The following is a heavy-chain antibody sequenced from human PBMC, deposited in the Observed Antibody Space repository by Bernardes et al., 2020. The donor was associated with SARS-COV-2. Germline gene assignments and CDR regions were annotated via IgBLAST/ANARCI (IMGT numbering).Heavy chain of an antibody. CDR3: ARDRDFWSGYYWDV. V-gene: IGHV3-33*01. D-gene: IGHD3-3*01. CDR1: GFTFSSYG. CDR2: IWYDGSNT. Sequence: GVSLRLSCAASGFTFSSYGMHWVRQAPGKGLEWVAVIWYDGSNTYYADSVKGRFTISRDNSKNTLYLQMNSLRAEDTAVYYCARDRDFWSGYYWDVWGQGTTVTVSS. J-gene: IGHJ6*02.